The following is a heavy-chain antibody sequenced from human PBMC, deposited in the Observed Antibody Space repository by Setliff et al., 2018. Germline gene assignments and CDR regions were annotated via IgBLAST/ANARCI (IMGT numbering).Heavy chain of an antibody. CDR1: GGSISSYY. J-gene: IGHJ6*03. CDR3: ARMAVRVASRPSSPLDYYYYMDL. CDR2: IYYSGST. Sequence: ETLSLTCTVSGGSISSYYWSWIRQPPGKGLEWIGYIYYSGSTNYNPSLKSRVTISVDTSKNQFSLTLRSLTAADTAVYYCARMAVRVASRPSSPLDYYYYMDLWGKGATVTVSS. V-gene: IGHV4-59*08. D-gene: IGHD6-6*01.